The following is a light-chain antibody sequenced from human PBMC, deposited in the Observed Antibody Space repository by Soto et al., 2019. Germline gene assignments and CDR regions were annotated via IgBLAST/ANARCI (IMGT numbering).Light chain of an antibody. Sequence: DFVLTQSPDCLAVSLGETGTINRKSSQTVLSNSNNKNYLAWYQQKPGQPPKLLISWASIRESGVPDRFSGSGSGTDFTLTISSLQAEDVAVYYCQQYHSDPITFGQGTRLEIK. CDR1: QTVLSNSNNKNY. CDR3: QQYHSDPIT. V-gene: IGKV4-1*01. CDR2: WAS. J-gene: IGKJ5*01.